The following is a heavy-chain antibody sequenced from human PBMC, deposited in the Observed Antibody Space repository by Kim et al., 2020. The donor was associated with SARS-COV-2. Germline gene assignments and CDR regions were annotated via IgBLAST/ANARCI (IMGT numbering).Heavy chain of an antibody. J-gene: IGHJ4*02. Sequence: GSTYYNPSLKSRVTLSVDTSKNQFSLKLSSVTTADTAVYYCARGSYYLAYWGQGTLVTVSS. CDR2: GST. V-gene: IGHV4-30-2*05. CDR3: ARGSYYLAY. D-gene: IGHD3-10*01.